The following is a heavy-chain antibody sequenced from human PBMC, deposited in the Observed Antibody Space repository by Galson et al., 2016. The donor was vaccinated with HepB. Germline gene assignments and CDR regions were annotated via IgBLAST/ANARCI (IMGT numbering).Heavy chain of an antibody. J-gene: IGHJ4*02. CDR1: GFTFNNHD. Sequence: SLRLSCAASGFTFNNHDMHWVRQAPGKGLEWVAVISYDGSNKYYADSVKGRFTISRDNSKNTLYLQTNSLRAEDTAVYYCARDRGYSYGYLVLYYFDYWAREPWSPSPQ. CDR2: ISYDGSNK. D-gene: IGHD5-18*01. V-gene: IGHV3-30-3*01. CDR3: ARDRGYSYGYLVLYYFDY.